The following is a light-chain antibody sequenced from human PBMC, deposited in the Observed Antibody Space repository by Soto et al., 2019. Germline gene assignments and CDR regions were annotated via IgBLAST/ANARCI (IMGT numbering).Light chain of an antibody. CDR3: AAWDDSLNGYV. CDR1: SSNIGSNT. J-gene: IGLJ1*01. CDR2: ANN. Sequence: QSVLTQPHSASGTPGQRVTISCSGSSSNIGSNTVNWYQQLPGTAPKLLIHANNQRPSGVPDRFSGSKSGTSASLAISWLQSEEADYYCAAWDDSLNGYVFGTGTKVTVL. V-gene: IGLV1-44*01.